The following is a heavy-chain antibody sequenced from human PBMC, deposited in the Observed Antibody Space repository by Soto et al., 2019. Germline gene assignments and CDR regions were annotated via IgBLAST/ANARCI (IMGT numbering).Heavy chain of an antibody. CDR1: GFIFSSYW. CDR3: ARDSMARGRDSNWFDP. D-gene: IGHD3-10*01. Sequence: GGSLRLSCAASGFIFSSYWMHWVRQVPGKGPVWVARINSDGRNTKYTDSVKGRFTISRDNAKNTLYLQMNSLRAEDTAVYYCARDSMARGRDSNWFDPWGQGTVVTVSS. CDR2: INSDGRNT. V-gene: IGHV3-74*03. J-gene: IGHJ5*02.